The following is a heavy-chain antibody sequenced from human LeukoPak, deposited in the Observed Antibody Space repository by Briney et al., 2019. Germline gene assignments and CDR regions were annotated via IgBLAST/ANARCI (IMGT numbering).Heavy chain of an antibody. CDR1: GYTFTDYN. CDR2: IKPKSGDT. V-gene: IGHV1-2*06. CDR3: ARNAGYGDLA. Sequence: GASVKVSCKASGYTFTDYNTHWVRQAPGQGLEWMGRIKPKSGDTKYTQRFQGRVTMTRDTSISTAYMELSGLRSDDTAVYYCARNAGYGDLAWGQGTLVTVS. J-gene: IGHJ5*02. D-gene: IGHD4-17*01.